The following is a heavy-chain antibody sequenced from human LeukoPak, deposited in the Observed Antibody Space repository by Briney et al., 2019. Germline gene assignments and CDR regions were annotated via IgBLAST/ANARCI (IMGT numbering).Heavy chain of an antibody. V-gene: IGHV3-33*06. CDR1: GFTFSDYA. CDR2: IWYDGSNE. Sequence: GRSLRLSCAVSGFTFSDYAMHWVRPAPGKGLEWVAQIWYDGSNEKYGDSVKSRFIISRDNSKNALYFQMNRVRAEDTAVYYCAKGIQSSDKNGFDVWGQGTMVTVSS. D-gene: IGHD4-11*01. CDR3: AKGIQSSDKNGFDV. J-gene: IGHJ3*01.